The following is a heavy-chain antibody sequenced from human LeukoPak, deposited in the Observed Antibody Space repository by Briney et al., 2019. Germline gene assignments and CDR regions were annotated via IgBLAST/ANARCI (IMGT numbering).Heavy chain of an antibody. D-gene: IGHD6-13*01. CDR3: AKDLFFVWHVSSWYEKGGFDY. V-gene: IGHV3-33*06. CDR2: IWYDGNNT. CDR1: GFTFSSYG. Sequence: GGSLKLSCAASGFTFSSYGMHWVRQAPGKGLEWVAVIWYDGNNTYYADSVKGRFTISRDNSKNTLYLQLNSLRAEDTAVYYCAKDLFFVWHVSSWYEKGGFDYWGQGTLVTVSS. J-gene: IGHJ4*02.